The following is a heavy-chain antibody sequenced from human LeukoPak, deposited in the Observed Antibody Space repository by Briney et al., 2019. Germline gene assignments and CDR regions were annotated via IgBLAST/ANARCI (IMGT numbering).Heavy chain of an antibody. J-gene: IGHJ5*02. CDR1: ETTCRSCA. V-gene: IGHV3-23*01. CDR2: ISASGGST. Sequence: VGPLRRSSQARETTCRSCAMNWVRQAPGKGLEWVSAISASGGSTYYADSVKGRFTISRDNSENTLYLQMNSLRAEDTAVYYCAKDPYVVGATQGNWFDPWGQGTLVTVSS. D-gene: IGHD1-26*01. CDR3: AKDPYVVGATQGNWFDP.